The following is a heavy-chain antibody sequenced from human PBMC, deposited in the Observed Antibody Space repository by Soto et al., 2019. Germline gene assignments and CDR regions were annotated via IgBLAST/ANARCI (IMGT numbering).Heavy chain of an antibody. CDR1: GYTFTSYG. V-gene: IGHV1-18*01. CDR3: ATYYYGSGSYWNWFDP. Sequence: QVQLVQSGAEVKKPGASVKVSCKASGYTFTSYGISWVRQAPGQGLEWMGWISAYNGNTNYAQKLQGRVTMTTDTATSTAYMELRSLRSDDTAVYYCATYYYGSGSYWNWFDPWGQGTLVTVSS. D-gene: IGHD3-10*01. CDR2: ISAYNGNT. J-gene: IGHJ5*02.